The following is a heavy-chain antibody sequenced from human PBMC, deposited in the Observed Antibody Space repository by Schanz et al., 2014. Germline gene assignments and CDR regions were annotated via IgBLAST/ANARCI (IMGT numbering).Heavy chain of an antibody. D-gene: IGHD4-17*01. CDR2: IKSKVDGGTT. Sequence: VQLVESGGGLVKPGGSLRLSCAGSGFSFSDYGMHWVRQAPGRGLEWVGRIKSKVDGGTTDNAAPVQGRFTISRDDSKNTLHLQMNSLKTEDTAVYYCSTDLTAVDYDAIGLWGQGTMVTVSS. CDR3: STDLTAVDYDAIGL. CDR1: GFSFSDYG. J-gene: IGHJ3*01. V-gene: IGHV3-15*01.